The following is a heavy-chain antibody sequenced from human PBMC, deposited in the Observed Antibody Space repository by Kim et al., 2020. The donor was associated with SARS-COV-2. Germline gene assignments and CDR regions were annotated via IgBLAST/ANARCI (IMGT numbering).Heavy chain of an antibody. D-gene: IGHD4-17*01. V-gene: IGHV3-74*01. J-gene: IGHJ4*02. CDR2: LNNGGTSS. CDR1: GVSVTTYW. Sequence: GGSLRLSCTASGVSVTTYWMHWVRQVPGKGLQWVSRLNNGGTSSTYADFVKGRFAISRDNLKATLYLRMTSLRAEDTAVYFCARGGVTRSLLDYWGQ. CDR3: ARGGVTRSLLDY.